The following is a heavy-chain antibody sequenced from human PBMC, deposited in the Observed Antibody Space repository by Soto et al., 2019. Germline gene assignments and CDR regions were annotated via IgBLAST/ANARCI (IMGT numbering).Heavy chain of an antibody. V-gene: IGHV4-59*01. J-gene: IGHJ5*02. CDR2: IYYTGST. CDR1: GGSISTYY. CDR3: ARDVGWCDP. Sequence: SETLSLTCTVSGGSISTYYWSWIRQRPGKGLEWIGYIYYTGSTNYNPSLRSRVTISVDPSKNQFSLKLSSVTAADTAVYYCARDVGWCDPWGQGTLXTVS.